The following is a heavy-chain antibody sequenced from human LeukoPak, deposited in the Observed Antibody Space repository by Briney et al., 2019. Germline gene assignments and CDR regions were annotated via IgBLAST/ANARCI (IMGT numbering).Heavy chain of an antibody. D-gene: IGHD3-22*01. J-gene: IGHJ3*02. V-gene: IGHV3-30*18. CDR2: ISYDGSNK. CDR3: AKVQGVVVTNDAFDI. CDR1: GFTFSSYG. Sequence: GRSLRLSCAASGFTFSSYGMHWVRQAPGKGLEWVAVISYDGSNKYSADSVKGRFTISRDNSKNTLYLQMNSLRAEDTAVYYCAKVQGVVVTNDAFDIWGQGTMVTVSS.